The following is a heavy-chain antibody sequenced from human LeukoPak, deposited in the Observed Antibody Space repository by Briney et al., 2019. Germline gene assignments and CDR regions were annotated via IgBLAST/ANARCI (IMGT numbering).Heavy chain of an antibody. CDR1: GFTFSSST. J-gene: IGHJ4*02. Sequence: GGSLRLSCAASGFTFSSSTMHWVRQAPGKGLEWVAVISYDGSNKYYADSVKGRFTVSRDNSKNTLYLQMNSLRAEDTADYYCARVYGDFKYYFDYWGQGTLVTVSS. D-gene: IGHD4-17*01. CDR3: ARVYGDFKYYFDY. V-gene: IGHV3-30-3*01. CDR2: ISYDGSNK.